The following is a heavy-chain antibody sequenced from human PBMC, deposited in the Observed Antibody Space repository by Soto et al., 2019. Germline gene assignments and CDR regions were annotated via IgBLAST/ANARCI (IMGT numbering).Heavy chain of an antibody. J-gene: IGHJ5*02. CDR3: AMFVIAAAVGRPEGVNLFDP. CDR1: GDSISSSNW. Sequence: QVQLQESGPGLVKPSGTLSLTCAVSGDSISSSNWWSWVRQPPGKGLEWIGEIYHSGSTNYNPSLKSRVTISVDKSRNLFSRRLSSVTAADTAVYYCAMFVIAAAVGRPEGVNLFDPWGQGTLVTVSS. V-gene: IGHV4-4*02. CDR2: IYHSGST. D-gene: IGHD6-13*01.